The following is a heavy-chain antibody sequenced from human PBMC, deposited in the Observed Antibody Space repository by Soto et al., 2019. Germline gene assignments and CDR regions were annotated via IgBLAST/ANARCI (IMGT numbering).Heavy chain of an antibody. CDR3: ARDVSDFWSGYYGH. D-gene: IGHD3-3*01. CDR2: ISYDGSNK. Sequence: GGSLRLSCAASGFTFSSYGMHWVRQAPGKGLEWVAVISYDGSNKYYADSVKGRFTISRGNSKNTLYLQMNSLRAEDTAVYYCARDVSDFWSGYYGHWGQGTLVTVSS. J-gene: IGHJ4*02. V-gene: IGHV3-30*03. CDR1: GFTFSSYG.